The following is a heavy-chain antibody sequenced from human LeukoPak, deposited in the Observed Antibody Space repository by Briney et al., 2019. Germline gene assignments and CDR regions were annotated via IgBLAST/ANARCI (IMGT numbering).Heavy chain of an antibody. CDR2: ISSSSSYI. CDR3: ARTGIAVAGLDY. J-gene: IGHJ4*02. D-gene: IGHD6-19*01. CDR1: GFTFSSYS. V-gene: IGHV3-21*01. Sequence: GGSLRLSCAASGFTFSSYSMNWVRQAPGKGLEWVSSISSSSSYIYYADSVKGRLTISRDNAKNSLYLQMNSLRAEDTAVYYCARTGIAVAGLDYWGQGTLVTVSS.